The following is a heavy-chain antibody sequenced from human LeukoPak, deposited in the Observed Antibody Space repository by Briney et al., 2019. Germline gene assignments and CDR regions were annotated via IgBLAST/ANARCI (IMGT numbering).Heavy chain of an antibody. Sequence: SETLSLTCTVSGGSISSYYWSWIRRPPGKGLEWIGYIYYIGSPNYNPSLKSRVTMSVDTSKNQLFLQLKSVTAADTAVYYCARGGMTTVNNFDYWGQGTLVTVSS. V-gene: IGHV4-59*13. J-gene: IGHJ4*02. CDR3: ARGGMTTVNNFDY. CDR2: IYYIGSP. D-gene: IGHD4-4*01. CDR1: GGSISSYY.